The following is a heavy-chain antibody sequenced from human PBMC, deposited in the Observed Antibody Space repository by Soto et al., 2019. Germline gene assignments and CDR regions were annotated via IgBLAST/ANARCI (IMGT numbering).Heavy chain of an antibody. V-gene: IGHV5-51*07. CDR3: ARLITIIGLNGMDV. J-gene: IGHJ6*02. CDR1: GYSFSSYW. Sequence: GESLKISRKGSGYSFSSYWIGWVHQMPGKGLEWMCIIYPGASDTRYSPSFQGQVTISADKSISTAYPQWSSLKAPDTAIYYCARLITIIGLNGMDVWGQGTTVTVSS. CDR2: IYPGASDT. D-gene: IGHD3-22*01.